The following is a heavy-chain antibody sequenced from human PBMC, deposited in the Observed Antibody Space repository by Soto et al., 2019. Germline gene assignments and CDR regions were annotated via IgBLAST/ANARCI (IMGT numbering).Heavy chain of an antibody. CDR3: ASRHREVPALIGDYFDY. D-gene: IGHD2-2*01. V-gene: IGHV3-30*01. CDR1: GFTFSSFA. J-gene: IGHJ4*02. CDR2: VSYDGNRQ. Sequence: QVQLVESGGGVVQPGRSLRLSCAASGFTFSSFAMHWVRQAPGKGLEWVAVVSYDGNRQYFSDSVKGRFTISRDNSKNTVSLEMNSLRDEDSAVYYCASRHREVPALIGDYFDYWGQGTLVTVSS.